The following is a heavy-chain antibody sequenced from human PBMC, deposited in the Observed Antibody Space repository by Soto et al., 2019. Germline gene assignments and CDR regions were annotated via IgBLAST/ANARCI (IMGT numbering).Heavy chain of an antibody. J-gene: IGHJ4*02. V-gene: IGHV4-61*01. CDR1: GGSVSSGSYY. Sequence: SETLSLTCTVSGGSVSSGSYYWSWIRQPPGKGLEWIGYIYYSGSTNYNPSLKSRVTISVDTSKNQFSLKLNSVTAADTAVYYCARGPCSGGSCYYFDYWGQGTLVTVSS. CDR2: IYYSGST. CDR3: ARGPCSGGSCYYFDY. D-gene: IGHD2-15*01.